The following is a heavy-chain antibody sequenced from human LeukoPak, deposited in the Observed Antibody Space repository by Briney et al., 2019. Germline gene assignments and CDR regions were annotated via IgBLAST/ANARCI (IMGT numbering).Heavy chain of an antibody. CDR3: ATGDDSSGYYYAPTFDY. D-gene: IGHD3-22*01. CDR2: ISGSGGST. J-gene: IGHJ4*02. Sequence: GGSLRLSCAASGFTFSSYAMSWVRQAPGKGLEWVSAISGSGGSTYYADSVQGRFTISRDNSKNTLYLQMNSLRAEDRAVYYCATGDDSSGYYYAPTFDYWGQGTLVTVSS. CDR1: GFTFSSYA. V-gene: IGHV3-23*01.